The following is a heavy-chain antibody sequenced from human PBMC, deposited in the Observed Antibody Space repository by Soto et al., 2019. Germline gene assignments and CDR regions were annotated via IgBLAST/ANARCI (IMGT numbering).Heavy chain of an antibody. CDR3: AHTRTGTLDY. D-gene: IGHD1-1*01. J-gene: IGHJ4*02. V-gene: IGHV3-30*03. CDR2: ISYDGSNK. CDR1: GFTFSSYG. Sequence: GGSLRLSCAASGFTFSSYGMHWVRQAPGKGLEWVAVISYDGSNKYYADSVKGRFTISRDNSKNTLYLQMNSLRAEDTAVYYCAHTRTGTLDYWGQGTLVTVSS.